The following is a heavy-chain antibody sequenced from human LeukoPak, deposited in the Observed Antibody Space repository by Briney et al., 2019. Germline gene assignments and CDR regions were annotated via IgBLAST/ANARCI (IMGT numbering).Heavy chain of an antibody. CDR1: GGSMSSYY. Sequence: SETLSLTCTVSGGSMSSYYWSWIRQPPGKGLEWIGYIYYSGSTNYSPSLKTRVTISVDTSKNQFSLKLSSVTAADTAVYYCARLGGEGAFDIWGQGTMVTVSS. CDR3: ARLGGEGAFDI. CDR2: IYYSGST. D-gene: IGHD3-10*01. V-gene: IGHV4-59*08. J-gene: IGHJ3*02.